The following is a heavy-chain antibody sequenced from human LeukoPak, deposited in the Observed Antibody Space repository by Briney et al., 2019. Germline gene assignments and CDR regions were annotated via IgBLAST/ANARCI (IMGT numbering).Heavy chain of an antibody. CDR1: GGSISSGDYY. Sequence: SQTLSLTCTVSGGSISSGDYYWSWIRQPPGKGLEWIGYIYYSGSTYYNPSLKSRVTISVDTSKNQFSLKLSSVTAADTAVYYCATEAYYSGYARRGSNFDYWGQGTLVTVSS. D-gene: IGHD5-12*01. J-gene: IGHJ4*02. CDR2: IYYSGST. CDR3: ATEAYYSGYARRGSNFDY. V-gene: IGHV4-30-4*01.